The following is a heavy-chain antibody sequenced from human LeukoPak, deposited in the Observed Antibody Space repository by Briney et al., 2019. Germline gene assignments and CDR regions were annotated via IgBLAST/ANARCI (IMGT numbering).Heavy chain of an antibody. CDR2: IYYSGST. CDR1: GGSISSYY. CDR3: ARWGGDIVVVPAAVTAFDI. V-gene: IGHV4-59*12. J-gene: IGHJ3*02. Sequence: SETLSLTCTGSGGSISSYYWSWIRQPPGKGLEWIGYIYYSGSTNYNPSLKSRVTISVDTSKNQFSLKLSSVTAADTAVYYCARWGGDIVVVPAAVTAFDIWGQGTMVTVSS. D-gene: IGHD2-2*01.